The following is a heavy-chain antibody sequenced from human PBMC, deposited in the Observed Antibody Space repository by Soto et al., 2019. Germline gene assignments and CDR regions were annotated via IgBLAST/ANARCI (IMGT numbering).Heavy chain of an antibody. CDR3: ARVLKLGKEGYYYYYGMDV. Sequence: PSETLSLACAVYGGSFSGYYWSWIRQPPGKGLEWIGEINHSGGTNYNPSLKSRVTISVDTSKNQFSLKLSSVTAADTAVYYCARVLKLGKEGYYYYYGMDVWGQGTTVTVSS. J-gene: IGHJ6*02. V-gene: IGHV4-34*01. D-gene: IGHD7-27*01. CDR2: INHSGGT. CDR1: GGSFSGYY.